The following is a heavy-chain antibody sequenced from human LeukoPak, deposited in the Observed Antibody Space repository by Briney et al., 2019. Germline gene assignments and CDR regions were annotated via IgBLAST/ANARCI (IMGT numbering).Heavy chain of an antibody. CDR1: GFTFSSYA. J-gene: IGHJ5*02. V-gene: IGHV3-23*01. CDR3: AKRPGIAAAGSLNWFDP. D-gene: IGHD6-13*01. CDR2: ISGSGGST. Sequence: TGGPLRLSCAASGFTFSSYAMSWVRQAPGKGLEWVSAISGSGGSTYYADSVKGRFTISRDNSKNTLYLQMNSLRAEDTAVYYCAKRPGIAAAGSLNWFDPWGQGTLVTVSS.